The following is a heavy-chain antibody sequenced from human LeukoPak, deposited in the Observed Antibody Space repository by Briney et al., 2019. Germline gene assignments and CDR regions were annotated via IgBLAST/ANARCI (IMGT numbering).Heavy chain of an antibody. Sequence: SETLSLTCTVSGGSISSGDYYWSWIRQPPGKGLEWIGYIYYSGSIYYNSSLKSRFTISLHTSKNPFSLKLRSVTAADTAVYYCASLTYYYDSSGPFNWFDLWGQGTVLSVS. D-gene: IGHD3-22*01. CDR2: IYYSGSI. V-gene: IGHV4-30-4*08. J-gene: IGHJ5*02. CDR3: ASLTYYYDSSGPFNWFDL. CDR1: GGSISSGDYY.